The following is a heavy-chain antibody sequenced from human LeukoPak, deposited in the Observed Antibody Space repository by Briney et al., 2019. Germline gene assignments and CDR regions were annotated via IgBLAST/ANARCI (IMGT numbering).Heavy chain of an antibody. J-gene: IGHJ4*02. D-gene: IGHD3-16*01. V-gene: IGHV3-30*18. CDR1: GFIFSSSG. CDR2: ISYDGINK. Sequence: AGGSLRLSCAASGFIFSSSGMHWVRQAPGKGLEWVAVISYDGINKSYADSVKGRFTISRDNSKNTLYLQMNSLRAEDTAVYYCAKDMGYTSMLSDEWGQGTLVTVSS. CDR3: AKDMGYTSMLSDE.